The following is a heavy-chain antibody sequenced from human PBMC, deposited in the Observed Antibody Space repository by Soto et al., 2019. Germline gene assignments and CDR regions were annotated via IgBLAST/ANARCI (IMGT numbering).Heavy chain of an antibody. J-gene: IGHJ5*02. CDR2: INAGNGNT. CDR3: ARDPSFPYSTQPKWLDL. Sequence: ASVKVSCKASGYTFTSYAMHWVRQAPGQRLEWMGWINAGNGNTKYSQKFQGRVTITRDTSASTAYMELSSLRSEDTAVYYCARDPSFPYSTQPKWLDLWGQGTLVTVSS. V-gene: IGHV1-3*01. CDR1: GYTFTSYA. D-gene: IGHD6-13*01.